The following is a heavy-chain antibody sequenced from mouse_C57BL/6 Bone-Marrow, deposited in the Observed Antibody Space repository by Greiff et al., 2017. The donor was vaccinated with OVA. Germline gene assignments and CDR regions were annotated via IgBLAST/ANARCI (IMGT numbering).Heavy chain of an antibody. CDR3: PASKGAYFDY. D-gene: IGHD6-1*01. V-gene: IGHV14-4*01. J-gene: IGHJ2*01. CDR2: IDPETGDT. CDR1: GFNIKDDY. Sequence: VQLQQSGAELVRPGASVTLSCTASGFNIKDDYMHWVKQRPEQGLEWIGWIDPETGDTEYASKFQGKATITADTSSTTAYLQLSSLTSEDTAVYYCPASKGAYFDYWGQGTTLTVSS.